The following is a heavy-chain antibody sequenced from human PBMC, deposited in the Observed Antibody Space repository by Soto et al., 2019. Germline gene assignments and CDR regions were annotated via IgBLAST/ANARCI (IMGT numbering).Heavy chain of an antibody. J-gene: IGHJ4*02. Sequence: QVQLVQSGAEVKKPGASVKVSCKVSGYRLTELAMHWVRQAPGKGLEWMGGFDPEDGETIYAQKFQGRVTVTEDTSTDTAYMEVSSLTSEDTAVYYCATRAVRRFSSWPEYSFDSWGQATLVTVSS. CDR2: FDPEDGET. V-gene: IGHV1-24*01. CDR1: GYRLTELA. CDR3: ATRAVRRFSSWPEYSFDS. D-gene: IGHD3-16*01.